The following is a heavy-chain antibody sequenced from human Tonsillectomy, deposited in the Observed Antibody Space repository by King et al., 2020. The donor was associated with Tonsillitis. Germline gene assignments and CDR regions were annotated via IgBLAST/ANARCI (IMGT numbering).Heavy chain of an antibody. V-gene: IGHV3-53*02. CDR1: GITVSYNY. Sequence: EVQLVETGGGLIQPGGSLRLSCAASGITVSYNYMNWVRQAPGKGLEWVSVIYSGGNTYYADSVKGRFTISRDNSRNTLYLQMDSLRAEDTAVYYCARVRGSSYYFDDWGQGTLVTVSS. CDR3: ARVRGSSYYFDD. CDR2: IYSGGNT. D-gene: IGHD6-6*01. J-gene: IGHJ4*02.